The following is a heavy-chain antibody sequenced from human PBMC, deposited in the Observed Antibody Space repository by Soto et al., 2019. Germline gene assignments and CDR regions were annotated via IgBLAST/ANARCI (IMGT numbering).Heavy chain of an antibody. CDR1: GYTFTSYY. J-gene: IGHJ6*02. CDR3: ARDPYSSSLSGWGYGMDV. V-gene: IGHV1-46*01. CDR2: INPSGGST. Sequence: QVQLVQSGAEVKKPGASVKVSCTASGYTFTSYYMNWVRQDPGQGLEWLGIINPSGGSTSYAQKFQGRVTMTRDTSTSTVYMELSSLRSEDTAVYYCARDPYSSSLSGWGYGMDVWGQGTTVTVSS. D-gene: IGHD6-6*01.